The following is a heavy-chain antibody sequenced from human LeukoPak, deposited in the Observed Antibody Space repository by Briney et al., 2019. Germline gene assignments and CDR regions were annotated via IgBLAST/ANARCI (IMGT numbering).Heavy chain of an antibody. Sequence: ASVKVSCKASGYTFTAYSMHWVRQAPGQGLEYMGWINPNSGDTNYAQKFQGRVTMTRDTSMSTAYMELSGLRFDDTAVYYCARDGEVRQGHCSTTSCPVDYWGQGTLITVSS. CDR3: ARDGEVRQGHCSTTSCPVDY. D-gene: IGHD2-2*01. J-gene: IGHJ4*02. V-gene: IGHV1-2*02. CDR2: INPNSGDT. CDR1: GYTFTAYS.